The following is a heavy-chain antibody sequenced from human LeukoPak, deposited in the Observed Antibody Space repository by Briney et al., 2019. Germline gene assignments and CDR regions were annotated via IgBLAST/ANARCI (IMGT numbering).Heavy chain of an antibody. CDR1: GFTFSDYY. Sequence: GGSLRLSCAASGFTFSDYYMSWIRQAPGKGLEWVSYISPSDNGIYYADSVKGRFTISTDSAKYSLDLQMNSLRVEDTALYYCARGSSGAGYYFDYWGLGTLVTASS. D-gene: IGHD3-22*01. J-gene: IGHJ4*02. CDR2: ISPSDNGI. V-gene: IGHV3-11*04. CDR3: ARGSSGAGYYFDY.